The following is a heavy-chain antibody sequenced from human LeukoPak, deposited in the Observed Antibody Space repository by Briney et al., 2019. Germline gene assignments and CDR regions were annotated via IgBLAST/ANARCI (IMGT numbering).Heavy chain of an antibody. CDR2: IYYSGST. V-gene: IGHV4-39*01. J-gene: IGHJ4*02. CDR1: GGSISSSSYY. CDR3: VRLNLGSGWYVHY. D-gene: IGHD6-19*01. Sequence: PSETLSLTCTVSGGSISSSSYYWGWIRQPPGKGLEWIGSIYYSGSTYYNPSLKSRVTISVDTSKNQFSLKLSSVTAADTAVYYCVRLNLGSGWYVHYWGQGTLVTVSS.